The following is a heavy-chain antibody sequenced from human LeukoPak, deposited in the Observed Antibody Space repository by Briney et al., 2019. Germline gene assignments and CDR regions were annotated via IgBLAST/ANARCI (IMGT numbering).Heavy chain of an antibody. V-gene: IGHV6-1*01. CDR2: TYYRSKWYN. Sequence: SQTLSLTCAISGASVSSNSAVWNWIRQSPSRGPEWLGRTYYRSKWYNDYAVSVQSRITINPDTSKNQFSLQLNSVTPEDTAVYYCARAGSGSYRHFDYWGQGTLVTVSS. CDR1: GASVSSNSAV. D-gene: IGHD1-26*01. J-gene: IGHJ4*02. CDR3: ARAGSGSYRHFDY.